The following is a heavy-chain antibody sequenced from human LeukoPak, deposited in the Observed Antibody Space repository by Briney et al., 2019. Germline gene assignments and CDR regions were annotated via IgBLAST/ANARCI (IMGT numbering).Heavy chain of an antibody. V-gene: IGHV3-30*18. D-gene: IGHD2-15*01. J-gene: IGHJ6*02. CDR3: AKDSDCSGGSCYSIKTSYGMDV. CDR1: GFTFSSYG. Sequence: PGGSLRLSCAASGFTFSSYGMHWVRQAPGKGLGWVAVISYDGSNKYYADSVKGRFTISRDNSKNTLYLQMNSLRAEDTAVYYCAKDSDCSGGSCYSIKTSYGMDVWGQGTTVTVSS. CDR2: ISYDGSNK.